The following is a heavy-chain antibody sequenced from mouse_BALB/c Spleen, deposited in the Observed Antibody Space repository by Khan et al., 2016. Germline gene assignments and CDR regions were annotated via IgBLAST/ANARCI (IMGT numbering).Heavy chain of an antibody. V-gene: IGHV9-4*02. CDR1: GYTFTTAG. J-gene: IGHJ4*01. CDR3: ARSFSSYAMDY. Sequence: QIQLVQSGPEVKKPGETVRISCKASGYTFTTAGMQWVQRMPGKGLKWIGWINTHSGVPKYAEDFKGRIAFSLETSASTAYLQISNLKNEDTASYFCARSFSSYAMDYWGQGTSVTVSS. CDR2: INTHSGVP.